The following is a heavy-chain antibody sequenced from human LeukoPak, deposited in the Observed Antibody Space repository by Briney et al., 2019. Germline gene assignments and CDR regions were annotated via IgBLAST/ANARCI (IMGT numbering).Heavy chain of an antibody. CDR1: GFTFSNYS. Sequence: GGSLRLSCAASGFTFSNYSMSWVRQAPGKGLEWVSSISSSRTYIYYADSLKGRFTISRDNAKNSLYLQMNSLRAEDTALYYCARVADSSSSSGNYYYYMDVWGKGTTVTVSS. D-gene: IGHD6-6*01. V-gene: IGHV3-21*04. J-gene: IGHJ6*03. CDR2: ISSSRTYI. CDR3: ARVADSSSSSGNYYYYMDV.